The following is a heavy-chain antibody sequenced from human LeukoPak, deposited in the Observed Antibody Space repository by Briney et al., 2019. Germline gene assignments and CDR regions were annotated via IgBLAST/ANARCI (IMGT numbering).Heavy chain of an antibody. J-gene: IGHJ4*02. D-gene: IGHD3-10*01. Sequence: TLSLTCSLSVRSISIGSYYWSWIRQPAGKGLEWIGRIYTSQSTNYNPSLKRRVTISVDTSKSQFYLKLSSVTAEDTAVYYCARVTPHGRIGECDPGFDYWGQGTLVTVSS. CDR3: ARVTPHGRIGECDPGFDY. CDR2: IYTSQST. CDR1: VRSISIGSYY. V-gene: IGHV4-61*02.